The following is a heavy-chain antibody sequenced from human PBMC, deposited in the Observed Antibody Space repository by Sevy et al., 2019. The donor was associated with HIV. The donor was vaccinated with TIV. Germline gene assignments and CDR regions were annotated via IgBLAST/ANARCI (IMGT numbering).Heavy chain of an antibody. D-gene: IGHD3-16*01. CDR3: ARGGGCSLRAVRYYYMDV. V-gene: IGHV3-30*03. J-gene: IGHJ6*03. CDR1: GFTFSSYG. CDR2: ISYDGSNK. Sequence: GGSLRLSCAASGFTFSSYGMHWVRQAPGKGLEWVAVISYDGSNKYYADSVKGRFTISRDNSKNTLYLQMNSLRAEDTAVYYCARGGGCSLRAVRYYYMDVWVKGTTVTVSS.